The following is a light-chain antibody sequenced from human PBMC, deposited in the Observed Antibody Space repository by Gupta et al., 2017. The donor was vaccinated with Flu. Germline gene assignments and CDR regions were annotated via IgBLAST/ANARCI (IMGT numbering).Light chain of an antibody. CDR3: MQGKHLWT. CDR2: QVS. CDR1: QSLEHSDGKTY. J-gene: IGKJ1*01. V-gene: IGKV2-30*02. Sequence: DIVMTQSPLSLPVTLGQPASISCRSSQSLEHSDGKTYLYWFHQRPGQSPRRLIYQVSNRDSGVPDRFSGSGSVTDSTLKSSRGEAEDVGVYYCMQGKHLWTFGQGTKVEIK.